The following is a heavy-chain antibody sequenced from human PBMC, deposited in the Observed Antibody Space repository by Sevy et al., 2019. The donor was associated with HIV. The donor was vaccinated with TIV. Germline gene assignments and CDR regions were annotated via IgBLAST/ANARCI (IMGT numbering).Heavy chain of an antibody. Sequence: ASVKVSCKASGYTFTGQYIHWVRQAPGQGLEWMGWINPNSGNTNYAQAFQGRVTMTRDTSISTAYMELSGLKSDETAVYYCSRDLRLRGYSYGCFDYWGQGTLVTVSS. CDR2: INPNSGNT. V-gene: IGHV1-2*02. J-gene: IGHJ4*02. D-gene: IGHD5-18*01. CDR3: SRDLRLRGYSYGCFDY. CDR1: GYTFTGQY.